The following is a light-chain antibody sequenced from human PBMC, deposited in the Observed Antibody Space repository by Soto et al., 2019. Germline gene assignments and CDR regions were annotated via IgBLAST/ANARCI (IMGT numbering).Light chain of an antibody. J-gene: IGLJ2*01. V-gene: IGLV2-8*01. CDR3: SSYAGSNNVV. CDR1: SSDVGGFNY. Sequence: QSALTQPPSASGSPGQSVTISCTGTSSDVGGFNYVSWYQQHPGKAPKLMIYDVSKRPSGVPDRFSGSKSGNTASLTVSGLQAEDEADYYCSSYAGSNNVVFGGGPKVTVL. CDR2: DVS.